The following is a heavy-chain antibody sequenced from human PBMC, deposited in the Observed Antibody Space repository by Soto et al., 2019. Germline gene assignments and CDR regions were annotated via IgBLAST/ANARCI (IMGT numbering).Heavy chain of an antibody. CDR1: GGTFSTYT. CDR3: ARYSGTVGYDDS. Sequence: QVQLVQSGAEVKKPGSSVKVSCKASGGTFSTYTINWVRQAPGQGLEWMGRIIPLLDVTNNAQRFQGRVTITADKSTSTVYMELTSLPSQDTAVYYCARYSGTVGYDDSWGQGTLVTVSS. CDR2: IIPLLDVT. J-gene: IGHJ4*02. V-gene: IGHV1-69*02. D-gene: IGHD3-10*01.